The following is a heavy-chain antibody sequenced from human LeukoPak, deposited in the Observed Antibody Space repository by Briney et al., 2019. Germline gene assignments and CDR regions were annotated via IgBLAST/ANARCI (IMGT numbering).Heavy chain of an antibody. D-gene: IGHD1-14*01. CDR1: GYTFTGNY. Sequence: ASVKVSCKASGYTFTGNYMHWVRQAPGQGPEWMGWINSNSGATHSAQKFQGRVAMSRDTSISTVYMELSSLTGDDTAIYYCAREGRGRSDTAAFDYWGQGTLVTVSS. CDR2: INSNSGAT. J-gene: IGHJ4*02. CDR3: AREGRGRSDTAAFDY. V-gene: IGHV1-2*02.